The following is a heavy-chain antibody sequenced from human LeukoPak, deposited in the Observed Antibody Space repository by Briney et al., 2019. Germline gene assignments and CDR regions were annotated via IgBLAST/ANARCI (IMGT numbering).Heavy chain of an antibody. Sequence: GGSLRLSCATSGFTFDNYAMHWVRQAPGKGLEWVSYISSSGSTIYYADSVKGRFTISRDNAKNSLYLQMNSLRAEDTAVYYCAELGITMIGGVWGKGTTVTISS. CDR1: GFTFDNYA. D-gene: IGHD3-10*02. CDR2: ISSSGSTI. J-gene: IGHJ6*04. CDR3: AELGITMIGGV. V-gene: IGHV3-48*03.